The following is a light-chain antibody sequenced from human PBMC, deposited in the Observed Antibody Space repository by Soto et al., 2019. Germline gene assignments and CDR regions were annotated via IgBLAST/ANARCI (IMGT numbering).Light chain of an antibody. V-gene: IGLV2-23*01. CDR2: EGS. CDR3: CSYAGRTSFVL. Sequence: LTQPASVSGSPGQSITISCTGANSDVGSYSLVSWFQQHPGKAPKLMIYEGSRRPSGVSNRFSGSQSDNTASLTISGLQTEDEADYYCCSYAGRTSFVLFGGGTKLTVL. CDR1: NSDVGSYSL. J-gene: IGLJ3*02.